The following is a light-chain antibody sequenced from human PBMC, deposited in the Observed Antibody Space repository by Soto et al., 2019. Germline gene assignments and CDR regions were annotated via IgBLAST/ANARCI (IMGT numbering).Light chain of an antibody. CDR3: CSYAGSSTFV. CDR2: EGS. Sequence: SALTQPASVSGSPGQSITISCTGTSSDVGSYNLVSWYQQHPGKAPRLMIYEGSKRPSGVSNRFSGSKSSNTASLTISGLQAEDEADYYCCSYAGSSTFVFGTGTKVTVL. CDR1: SSDVGSYNL. V-gene: IGLV2-23*03. J-gene: IGLJ1*01.